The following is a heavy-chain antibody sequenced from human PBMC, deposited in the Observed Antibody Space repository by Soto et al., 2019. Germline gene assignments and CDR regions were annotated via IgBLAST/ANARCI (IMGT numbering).Heavy chain of an antibody. CDR2: IYYSGCT. CDR3: ARHSVIVVVPAASPLDY. V-gene: IGHV4-39*01. CDR1: GGSISSSSYY. J-gene: IGHJ4*02. Sequence: QLQLQESGPGLVKPSETLSLTCTVSGGSISSSSYYWGWIRQPPEKGLEWTGSIYYSGCTYYNPSLKSRVTISVGTSENQFALKLSSVTAADTAVYYCARHSVIVVVPAASPLDYWGEGTLVTVSS. D-gene: IGHD2-2*01.